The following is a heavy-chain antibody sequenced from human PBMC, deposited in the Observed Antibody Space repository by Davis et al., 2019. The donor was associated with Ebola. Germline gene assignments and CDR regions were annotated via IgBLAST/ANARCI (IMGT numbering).Heavy chain of an antibody. CDR3: ARAGFGSTWFDC. CDR2: IGAAGDT. CDR1: AFTFRSYD. D-gene: IGHD6-13*01. Sequence: PGGSLRLSCAASAFTFRSYDMHWVRQAPGKGLEWVSAIGAAGDTYYPVSVKGRFTISRENAKNSLYLQMNSLRAEDTAVYYCARAGFGSTWFDCWGQGILVTVSS. J-gene: IGHJ5*01. V-gene: IGHV3-13*01.